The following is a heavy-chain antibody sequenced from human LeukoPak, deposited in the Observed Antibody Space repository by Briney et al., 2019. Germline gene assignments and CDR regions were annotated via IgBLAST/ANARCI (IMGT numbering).Heavy chain of an antibody. Sequence: GASVKLSCKASGYTFINYAINWGRQAPGQRLEWMGWINAGNGNTKYSQKFQGRVTITRDTSASTAYMELSSLRSEDTAVYYCARGPRAAADDYWGQGTLVTVPS. CDR2: INAGNGNT. CDR3: ARGPRAAADDY. D-gene: IGHD6-13*01. V-gene: IGHV1-3*01. J-gene: IGHJ4*02. CDR1: GYTFINYA.